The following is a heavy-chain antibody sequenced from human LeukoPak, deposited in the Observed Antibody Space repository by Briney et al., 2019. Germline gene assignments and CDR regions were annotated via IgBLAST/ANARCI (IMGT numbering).Heavy chain of an antibody. Sequence: SETLSLTCAVYGGSFSGYYWSWIRQPPGKGLEWIGEINHSGSTNYNPSLKSRVTISVDTSKNQFSLKLSSVTAADTAVYYCARGPLVTMVRGIYNWFDPWGQGTLVTVSS. J-gene: IGHJ5*02. CDR1: GGSFSGYY. CDR3: ARGPLVTMVRGIYNWFDP. CDR2: INHSGST. D-gene: IGHD3-10*01. V-gene: IGHV4-34*01.